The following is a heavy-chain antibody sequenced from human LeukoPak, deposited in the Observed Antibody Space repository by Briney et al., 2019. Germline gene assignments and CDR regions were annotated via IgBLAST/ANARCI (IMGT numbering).Heavy chain of an antibody. J-gene: IGHJ4*02. CDR3: ARDGDVSGYSD. Sequence: GGSLRLSCAASGFTLSSYWMSWVRQAPGKGLEWVANIKQDGSEKYYVDSVKGRLAISRDNAKNSLYLQMNSLRAEDTAVYYCARDGDVSGYSDWGQGTLVTVSS. CDR1: GFTLSSYW. D-gene: IGHD3-22*01. CDR2: IKQDGSEK. V-gene: IGHV3-7*01.